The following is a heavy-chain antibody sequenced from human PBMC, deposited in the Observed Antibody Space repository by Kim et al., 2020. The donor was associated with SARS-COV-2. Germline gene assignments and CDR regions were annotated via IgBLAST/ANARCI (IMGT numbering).Heavy chain of an antibody. D-gene: IGHD2-2*01. CDR2: INPNSGGT. Sequence: ASVKVSCKASGYTFTGYYMHWVRQAPGQGLEWMGRINPNSGGTNYAQKFQGRVTMPRDTSISTAYMGRSRLSYYDTPVYYCARTVRLRDCSSTSCYLFDSWGQRALVTVSS. CDR1: GYTFTGYY. J-gene: IGHJ4*02. V-gene: IGHV1-2*06. CDR3: ARTVRLRDCSSTSCYLFDS.